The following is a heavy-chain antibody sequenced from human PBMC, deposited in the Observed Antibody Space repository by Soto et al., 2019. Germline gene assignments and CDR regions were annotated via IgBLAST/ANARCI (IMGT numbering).Heavy chain of an antibody. D-gene: IGHD4-17*01. J-gene: IGHJ4*02. CDR1: GGSISSGGYY. V-gene: IGHV4-31*03. CDR3: ARGYGGNGNFDY. CDR2: IYYSGST. Sequence: PSETLSLTCTVSGGSISSGGYYWSWIRQHPGKGLEWIGYIYYSGSTYYNPSLKSRVTISVDTSKNQFSLKLSSVTAADTAVYYCARGYGGNGNFDYWGQGTLVTVSS.